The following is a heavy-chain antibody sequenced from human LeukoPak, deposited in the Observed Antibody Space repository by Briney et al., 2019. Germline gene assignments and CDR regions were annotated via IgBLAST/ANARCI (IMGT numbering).Heavy chain of an antibody. V-gene: IGHV3-21*01. J-gene: IGHJ6*04. CDR3: ARDLAAWDV. Sequence: PGGSLRLSCAASGFTFSNYSMSWVRQAPGKGLEWVSSISSSRSYIFYADSVKGRFTISRDNAKNSLYLQMNSLRAEDTAVYYCARDLAAWDVWGKGTTVTVSS. CDR1: GFTFSNYS. CDR2: ISSSRSYI.